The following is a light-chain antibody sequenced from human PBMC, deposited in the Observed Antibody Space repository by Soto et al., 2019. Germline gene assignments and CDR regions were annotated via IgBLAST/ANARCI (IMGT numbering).Light chain of an antibody. V-gene: IGLV2-14*01. CDR1: SSDVDGYKY. J-gene: IGLJ3*02. Sequence: QSVLTQPASVSGSPGQSITISCTGTSSDVDGYKYVSWYQQHPGKAPKLMIYAVSNRPSGVSNRFSGSKSGDTASLTISGLQAEDEADYYCSPYTSRSTFGVFGGGTKLTVL. CDR3: SPYTSRSTFGV. CDR2: AVS.